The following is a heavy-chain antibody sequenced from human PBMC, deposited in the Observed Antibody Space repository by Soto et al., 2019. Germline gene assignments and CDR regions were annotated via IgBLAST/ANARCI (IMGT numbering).Heavy chain of an antibody. D-gene: IGHD3-22*01. J-gene: IGHJ4*02. CDR1: GGTFSSYA. CDR2: IIPIFGTA. CDR3: AGDPTYYYYSSGYLGGDY. V-gene: IGHV1-69*06. Sequence: ASVKVSCKASGGTFSSYAISWVRQAPGQGLEWMGGIIPIFGTANYAQKFQGRVTITADKSTSTAYMELSSLRSEDAAVYYCAGDPTYYYYSSGYLGGDYWGQGTLVTVSS.